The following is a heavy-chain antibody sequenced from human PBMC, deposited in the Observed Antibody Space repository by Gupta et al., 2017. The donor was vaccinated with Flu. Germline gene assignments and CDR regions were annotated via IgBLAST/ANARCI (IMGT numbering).Heavy chain of an antibody. CDR1: GYTFGNYD. CDR3: ARTNWNEGRDWFDP. J-gene: IGHJ5*02. CDR2: VNAATGHP. V-gene: IGHV1-3*01. Sequence: QAQLVQSGAEVKKPGASVKISCKSSGYTFGNYDIHWVRQAPGQRLEWMGWVNAATGHPKYSETFQGRVATTWDASATTIYMELTSLRSEDTAVYYCARTNWNEGRDWFDPWGQGTLVTVSS. D-gene: IGHD1-20*01.